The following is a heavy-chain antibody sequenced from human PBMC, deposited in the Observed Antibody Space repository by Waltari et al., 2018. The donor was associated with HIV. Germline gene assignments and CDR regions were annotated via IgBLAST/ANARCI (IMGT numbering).Heavy chain of an antibody. V-gene: IGHV3-48*04. CDR3: AREGAYFAESNGLRAMDN. D-gene: IGHD1-26*01. J-gene: IGHJ4*02. CDR2: SPAISADS. CDR1: GFTFSSYS. Sequence: EVQLVESGGGLVQPGESLRLACAASGFTFSSYSMNWVPQALGTDLAWLSYSPAISADSASPDSVKGRFTTSRDNAKHSLFLRLNSLRAEDTAVYYCAREGAYFAESNGLRAMDNWGQGTLVTVSS.